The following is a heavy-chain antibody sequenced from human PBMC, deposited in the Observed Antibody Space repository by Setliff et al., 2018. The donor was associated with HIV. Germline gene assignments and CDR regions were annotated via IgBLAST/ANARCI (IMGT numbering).Heavy chain of an antibody. CDR1: GYTFTDYY. D-gene: IGHD6-19*01. J-gene: IGHJ3*01. CDR3: ARVPYRSAWFSGGHDAFDV. V-gene: IGHV1-18*01. Sequence: ASVKVSCKASGYTFTDYYIHWVRQAPGQGLEWMGWISGYNGNTKYVQKYQGRVTMTTDTSTSKVYMELRTLRSDDTAVYYCARVPYRSAWFSGGHDAFDVWGQGTMVTVSS. CDR2: ISGYNGNT.